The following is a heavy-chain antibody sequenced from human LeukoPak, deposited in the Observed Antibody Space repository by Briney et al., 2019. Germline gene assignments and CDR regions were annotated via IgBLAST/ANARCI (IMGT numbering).Heavy chain of an antibody. CDR2: IYTSGST. CDR3: VRDQSILTGYYIAYFDY. V-gene: IGHV4-4*07. Sequence: SETLSLTCTVSGGSISSYYWSWIRQPAGKGLEWIGRIYTSGSTNYNPSLKSRVTMSVDTSKNQFSLKLSSVTAADTAVYYCVRDQSILTGYYIAYFDYWGQGTLVTVSS. CDR1: GGSISSYY. D-gene: IGHD3-9*01. J-gene: IGHJ4*02.